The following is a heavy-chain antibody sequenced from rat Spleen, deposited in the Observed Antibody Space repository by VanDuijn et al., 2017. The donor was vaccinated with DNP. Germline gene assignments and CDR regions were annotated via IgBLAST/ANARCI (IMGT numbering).Heavy chain of an antibody. D-gene: IGHD1-11*01. V-gene: IGHV5-25*01. CDR1: GFTFSNYD. CDR3: ARHGRRVFDY. CDR2: ISTGSVTT. J-gene: IGHJ2*01. Sequence: EVQLVESGGGLVQPGRSLKLSCAASGFTFSNYDMAWVRQAPTKGLEWVASISTGSVTTYYRDSVKGRFTISRDNAESTLYLQMNSLRSEDMATYFCARHGRRVFDYWGQGVMVTVSS.